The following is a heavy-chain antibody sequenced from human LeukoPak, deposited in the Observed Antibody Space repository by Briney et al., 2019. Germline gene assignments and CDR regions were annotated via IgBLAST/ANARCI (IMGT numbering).Heavy chain of an antibody. CDR1: GFTFSSYS. CDR2: ISSSSSTI. Sequence: GGSLRLSCAASGFTFSSYSMNWVRQAPGKGLEWVSYISSSSSTIYYADSVKGRFTISRDNAKNSLYLQMNSLRAEDTAVYYCARDLELFPAPFSSNARYAFDIWGQGTMVTVSS. D-gene: IGHD1-26*01. CDR3: ARDLELFPAPFSSNARYAFDI. J-gene: IGHJ3*02. V-gene: IGHV3-48*01.